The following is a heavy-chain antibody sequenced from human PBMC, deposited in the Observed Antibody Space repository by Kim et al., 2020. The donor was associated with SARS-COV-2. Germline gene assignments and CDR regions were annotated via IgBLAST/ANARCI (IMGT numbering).Heavy chain of an antibody. CDR2: IYYSGST. V-gene: IGHV4-59*08. CDR1: GGSISSYY. D-gene: IGHD6-19*01. Sequence: SETLSLTCTVSGGSISSYYWSWIRQPPGKGLEWIGYIYYSGSTNYNPSLKSRVTISVDTSKNQFSLKLSSVTAADTAVYYCARHVGYSSGDDDIWGQGTMVTVSS. CDR3: ARHVGYSSGDDDI. J-gene: IGHJ3*02.